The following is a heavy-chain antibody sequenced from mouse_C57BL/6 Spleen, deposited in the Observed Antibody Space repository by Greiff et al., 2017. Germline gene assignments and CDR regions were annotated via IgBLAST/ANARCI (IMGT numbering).Heavy chain of an antibody. J-gene: IGHJ2*01. V-gene: IGHV1-69*01. CDR1: GYTFTSYW. CDR2: IDPSDSYT. CDR3: ARRSSDYDGRSGDY. Sequence: VQLQQPGAELVMPGASVKLSCKASGYTFTSYWMHWVKQRPGQGLEWIGEIDPSDSYTNYNQQFKGKSTLTVDKSSSTAYMQLSSLTSEDSAVYYCARRSSDYDGRSGDYWGQGTTLTVSS. D-gene: IGHD1-1*01.